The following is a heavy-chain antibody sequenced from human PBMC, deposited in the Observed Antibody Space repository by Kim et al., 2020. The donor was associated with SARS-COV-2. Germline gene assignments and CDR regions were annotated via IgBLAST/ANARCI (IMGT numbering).Heavy chain of an antibody. CDR3: AKSIGGYWHFDL. V-gene: IGHV3-23*01. D-gene: IGHD2-15*01. J-gene: IGHJ2*01. Sequence: YSADSVKGRLTISRDNSNNTLYLQMNSLRAEDTALYYCAKSIGGYWHFDLWGRGTLVTGSS.